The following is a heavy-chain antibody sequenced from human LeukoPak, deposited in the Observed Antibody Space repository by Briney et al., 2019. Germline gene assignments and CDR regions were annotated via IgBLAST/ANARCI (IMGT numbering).Heavy chain of an antibody. CDR3: ARDLLVYGGWFDP. J-gene: IGHJ5*02. D-gene: IGHD1-14*01. CDR1: GFTLSSYS. V-gene: IGHV3-48*04. Sequence: LGGSLRLSCAASGFTLSSYSMNWVRQTPGKGLEWVSFISSTSSMIYYADSVKGRFTISRDNAKNSLFLQMNSLRADDTAVYYCARDLLVYGGWFDPWGQGTLVTVSS. CDR2: ISSTSSMI.